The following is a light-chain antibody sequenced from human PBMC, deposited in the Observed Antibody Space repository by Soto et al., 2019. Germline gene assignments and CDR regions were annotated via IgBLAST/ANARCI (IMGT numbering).Light chain of an antibody. V-gene: IGKV2-30*02. J-gene: IGKJ5*01. CDR3: MQGTHWPIT. Sequence: DVVMTQSPLSLPVTLGQPASISCRSNQSLVHSDGIAYFSWFQQRPGRSPRRIIYKVSNRDSGVPARFRGSGSGTDFALKINRVEAEDFGVYYCMQGTHWPITFGQGTRLEIK. CDR2: KVS. CDR1: QSLVHSDGIAY.